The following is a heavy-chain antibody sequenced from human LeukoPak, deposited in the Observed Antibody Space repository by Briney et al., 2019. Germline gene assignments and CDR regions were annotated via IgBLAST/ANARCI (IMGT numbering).Heavy chain of an antibody. J-gene: IGHJ3*02. CDR1: GGSISSYY. Sequence: SETLSLTCTVSGGSISSYYWSWIRQPAGKGLEWIGRIYTSGSTNYNPSLKSRVTMSVDTSKNQFSLKLSSVTAADTAVYYCARSGDYVTNDVFDIWGQGTMVTVSS. CDR3: ARSGDYVTNDVFDI. V-gene: IGHV4-4*07. CDR2: IYTSGST. D-gene: IGHD4-17*01.